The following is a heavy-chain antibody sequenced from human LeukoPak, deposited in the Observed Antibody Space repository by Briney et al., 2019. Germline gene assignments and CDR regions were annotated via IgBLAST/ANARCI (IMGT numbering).Heavy chain of an antibody. Sequence: PGRSLRLSCAASGFTFSSYAMSWVRQAPGKGLEWVSAISGSGGSTYYADSVKGRFTISRDNSKNTLYLQMNSLRAEDTAVYYCAKDPMKAKSMVRGVNGGPFDYWGQGTLVTVSS. J-gene: IGHJ4*02. V-gene: IGHV3-23*01. CDR1: GFTFSSYA. CDR2: ISGSGGST. CDR3: AKDPMKAKSMVRGVNGGPFDY. D-gene: IGHD3-10*01.